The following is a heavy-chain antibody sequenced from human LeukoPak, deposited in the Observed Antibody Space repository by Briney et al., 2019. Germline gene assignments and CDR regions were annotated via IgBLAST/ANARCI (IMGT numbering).Heavy chain of an antibody. D-gene: IGHD6-13*01. V-gene: IGHV4-59*01. Sequence: PSETLSLTCTVSGGSISSYYWSWIRQPPGKGLEWIGYIYYSGSTNYNPSLKSRVTISVDTSKNQFSLKLSSVTAADTAVYYCARVGIDSSSWYFPEFAFDIWGQGTMVTVSS. J-gene: IGHJ3*02. CDR1: GGSISSYY. CDR2: IYYSGST. CDR3: ARVGIDSSSWYFPEFAFDI.